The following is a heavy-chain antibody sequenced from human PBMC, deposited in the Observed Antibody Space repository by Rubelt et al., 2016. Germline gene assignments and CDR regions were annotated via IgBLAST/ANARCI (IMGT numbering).Heavy chain of an antibody. CDR2: IYSTGST. D-gene: IGHD3-22*01. CDR3: AGDRGDSTGRIDC. CDR1: GGSISSVVYY. Sequence: QLQLQESGPGLVKPSETLSLTCTVSGGSISSVVYYWSWIRQHPGKGLEWIGYIYSTGSTYYNPSLQSRVTISVDTSKNQFSLNLGSVTAAETAVYYCAGDRGDSTGRIDCWGQGTLVSVSS. J-gene: IGHJ4*02. V-gene: IGHV4-31*03.